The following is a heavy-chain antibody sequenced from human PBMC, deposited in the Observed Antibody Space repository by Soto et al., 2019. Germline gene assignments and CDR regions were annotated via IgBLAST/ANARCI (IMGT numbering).Heavy chain of an antibody. Sequence: ASVKVSCKASGYTFTSYDINWVRQATGQGLEWMGWMNPNSGNTGYAQKFQGRVTMTRNTSISTAYMELSSLRSEDTAVYYCAIGGPFDLRYYYYYMDVWGKGTTVTVSS. CDR3: AIGGPFDLRYYYYYMDV. CDR2: MNPNSGNT. D-gene: IGHD3-9*01. V-gene: IGHV1-8*01. CDR1: GYTFTSYD. J-gene: IGHJ6*03.